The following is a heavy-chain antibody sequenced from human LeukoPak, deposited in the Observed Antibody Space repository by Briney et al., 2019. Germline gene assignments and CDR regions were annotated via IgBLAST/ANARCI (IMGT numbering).Heavy chain of an antibody. J-gene: IGHJ4*02. CDR2: IWHDGSNK. CDR3: ARDNRQQLVQFGGDFDY. CDR1: GFTFSSYG. Sequence: GGSLRLSCAASGFTFSSYGMHWVRQAPGKGLEWVAVIWHDGSNKYYADSVKGRFTISRDNSKNTLYLQMNSLRAEDTAVYYCARDNRQQLVQFGGDFDYWGQGTLVTVSS. D-gene: IGHD6-13*01. V-gene: IGHV3-33*01.